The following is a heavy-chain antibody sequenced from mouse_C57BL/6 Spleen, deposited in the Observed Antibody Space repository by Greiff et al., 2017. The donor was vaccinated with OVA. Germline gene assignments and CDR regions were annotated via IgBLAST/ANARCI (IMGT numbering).Heavy chain of an antibody. Sequence: VQLQQSGPGLVQPSQSLSITCTVSGFSLTSYGVHWVRQSPGKGLEWLGVIWSGGSTDYNAAFISRLSISKDNSKSQVFFKMNSLQADDTAIYYCARKYDGYHWYFDVWGTGTTVTVSS. CDR1: GFSLTSYG. CDR2: IWSGGST. CDR3: ARKYDGYHWYFDV. D-gene: IGHD2-3*01. V-gene: IGHV2-2*01. J-gene: IGHJ1*03.